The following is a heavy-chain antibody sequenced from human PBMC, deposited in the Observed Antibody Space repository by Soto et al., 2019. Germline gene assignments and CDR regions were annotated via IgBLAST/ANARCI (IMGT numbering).Heavy chain of an antibody. CDR1: GGFLSESY. J-gene: IGHJ5*02. CDR2: INHVGGA. CDR3: VRIRYQLPSSVLWLDP. D-gene: IGHD3-16*01. Sequence: SETLSLTCAAYGGFLSESYWTWIRQPPGKGLEWIGEINHVGGANYNPSLKSRVTMSVDTSQNQFSLRLISVTAADTAMYFCVRIRYQLPSSVLWLDPWGQGTPVTVSS. V-gene: IGHV4-34*01.